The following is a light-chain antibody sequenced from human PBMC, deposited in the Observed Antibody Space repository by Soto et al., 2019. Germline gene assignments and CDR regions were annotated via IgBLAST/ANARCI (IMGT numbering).Light chain of an antibody. CDR3: SSYAGRNNLV. CDR1: SSDVGGYNY. Sequence: QSALTQPPSASGSPGQSVTISCTGTSSDVGGYNYVSWYQQHPGKAPKLMIYEVSKRPSGVPDRFSGSKSGNTASLPVSGLQADDEADYYCSSYAGRNNLVFGGGTKVTVL. J-gene: IGLJ3*02. CDR2: EVS. V-gene: IGLV2-8*01.